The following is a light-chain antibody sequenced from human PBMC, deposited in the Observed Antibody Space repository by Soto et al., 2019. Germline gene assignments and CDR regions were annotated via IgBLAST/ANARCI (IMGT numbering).Light chain of an antibody. CDR2: DAS. Sequence: EVVLTQSPATLSLSPGGRATLSCRASQSVGLSLAWYQQKPGQAPRLLIYDASERASGIPDRFSGSGSGTDFTLTISRLEPEDFAVYYCQQYGSSPPLTFGGGTKVDIK. CDR1: QSVGLS. V-gene: IGKV3-20*01. J-gene: IGKJ4*01. CDR3: QQYGSSPPLT.